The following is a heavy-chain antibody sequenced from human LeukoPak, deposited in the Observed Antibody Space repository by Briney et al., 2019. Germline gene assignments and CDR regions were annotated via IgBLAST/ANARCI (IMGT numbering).Heavy chain of an antibody. CDR1: GFTFSDYY. CDR3: ARDYYDSSGPFDY. CDR2: ISSSGSTI. D-gene: IGHD3-22*01. J-gene: IGHJ4*02. V-gene: IGHV3-11*01. Sequence: GGSLRLSCAASGFTFSDYYMSWIRQAPGKGLEWVSYISSSGSTIYCADSVKGRFTISRDNAKNSLYLQMNSLRAEDTAVYYCARDYYDSSGPFDYWGQGTLVTVSS.